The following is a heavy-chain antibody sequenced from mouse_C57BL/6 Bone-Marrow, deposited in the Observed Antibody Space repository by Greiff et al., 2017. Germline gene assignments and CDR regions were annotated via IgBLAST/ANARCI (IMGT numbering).Heavy chain of an antibody. J-gene: IGHJ4*01. V-gene: IGHV1-19*01. D-gene: IGHD1-3*01. CDR2: INPYNGGT. CDR3: ARWGSSYYYAMDY. CDR1: GYTFTDYY. Sequence: VQLKESGPVLVKPGASVKMSCKASGYTFTDYYMNWVKQSHGKSLEWIGVINPYNGGTSYNQKFKGKATLTVDKSSSTAYMELNSLTSEDSAVYYCARWGSSYYYAMDYWGQGTSVTVSS.